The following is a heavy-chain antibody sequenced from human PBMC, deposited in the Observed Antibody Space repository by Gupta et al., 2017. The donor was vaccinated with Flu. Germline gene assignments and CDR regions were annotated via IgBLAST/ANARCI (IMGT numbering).Heavy chain of an antibody. J-gene: IGHJ6*02. V-gene: IGHV3-30*18. CDR2: ISYDGTNK. Sequence: QVQLVESGGGVVQPGMSLRLSCASSGFPFSIFAIHWVRQAQGKGLEWLAVISYDGTNKYYADSVKGRFSISRDNSKNTLYVQMNSLTAEDTALYYCAKGQTPLVEVWGQGTTVTVSS. D-gene: IGHD3-16*01. CDR1: GFPFSIFA. CDR3: AKGQTPLVEV.